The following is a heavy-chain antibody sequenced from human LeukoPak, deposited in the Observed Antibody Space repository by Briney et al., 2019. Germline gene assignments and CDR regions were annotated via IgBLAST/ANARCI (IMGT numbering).Heavy chain of an antibody. D-gene: IGHD2-2*01. J-gene: IGHJ5*02. CDR1: GYTFTSYG. CDR3: ARDGEDIVVVPAATDNWFDP. Sequence: GASVKVSCKASGYTFTSYGISWVRQAPGQGLEWMGWISAYNGNTNYAQKLQGRVTMTTDTSTSTAYMELRSLRSDDTAVYYCARDGEDIVVVPAATDNWFDPWGQGTLVTVFS. CDR2: ISAYNGNT. V-gene: IGHV1-18*01.